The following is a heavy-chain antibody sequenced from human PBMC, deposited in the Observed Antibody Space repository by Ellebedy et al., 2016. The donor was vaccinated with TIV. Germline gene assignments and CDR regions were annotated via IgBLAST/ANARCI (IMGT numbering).Heavy chain of an antibody. Sequence: PGGSLRLSCAASGFIVSSNFMSWVRQAPGKGLEWVSVIFSDGSTYYADSVKGRFTISRDISKNTLYLQMNSLRAEDTAVYYWARDRSMDVWGQGTTVTVSS. CDR1: GFIVSSNF. V-gene: IGHV3-53*01. CDR2: IFSDGST. CDR3: ARDRSMDV. J-gene: IGHJ6*02.